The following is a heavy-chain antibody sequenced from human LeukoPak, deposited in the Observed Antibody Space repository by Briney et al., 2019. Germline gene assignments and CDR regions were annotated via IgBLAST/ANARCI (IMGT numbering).Heavy chain of an antibody. D-gene: IGHD5-18*01. Sequence: GGSLRLSCAASGFTVSSNYMSWVRQAPGKGLEWVSVIYSGGSTYYADSAKGRFTISRDNSKNTLYLQMNSLRAEDTAVYYCARGGYGLSPLDYWGQGTLVTVSS. CDR1: GFTVSSNY. CDR3: ARGGYGLSPLDY. J-gene: IGHJ4*02. CDR2: IYSGGST. V-gene: IGHV3-66*01.